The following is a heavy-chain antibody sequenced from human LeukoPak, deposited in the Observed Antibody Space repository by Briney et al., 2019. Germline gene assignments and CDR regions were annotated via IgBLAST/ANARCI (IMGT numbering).Heavy chain of an antibody. J-gene: IGHJ4*02. CDR2: ISGSGTIT. CDR3: TSLPT. CDR1: GFSFSSYE. Sequence: GGSLRLSCAASGFSFSSYEMNWVRQAPGEGLEWVSYISGSGTITYYADSVKGRFTISRDNAKNPLYLQMNSLRAEDTAVYYCTSLPTGGQGTLVTVSS. V-gene: IGHV3-48*03.